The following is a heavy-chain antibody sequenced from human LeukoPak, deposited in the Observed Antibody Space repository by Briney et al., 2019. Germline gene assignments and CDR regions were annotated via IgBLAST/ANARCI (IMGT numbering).Heavy chain of an antibody. V-gene: IGHV3-21*04. CDR3: AKDLVNWGAGRAASAFDI. CDR2: ISSSSSYI. D-gene: IGHD7-27*01. J-gene: IGHJ3*02. Sequence: GGSLRLSCAASGFTFSSYSMNWVRQAPGKGLEWVSSISSSSSYIYYADSVKGRFTISRDNAKNSLYLQMNSLRAEDTAVYYCAKDLVNWGAGRAASAFDIWGQGTMVTVSS. CDR1: GFTFSSYS.